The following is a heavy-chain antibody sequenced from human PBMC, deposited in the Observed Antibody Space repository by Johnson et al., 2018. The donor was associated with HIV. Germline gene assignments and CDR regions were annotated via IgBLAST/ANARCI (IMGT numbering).Heavy chain of an antibody. CDR3: AKGVRGSSCYDAFDI. V-gene: IGHV3-30*14. Sequence: QMQLVESGGGVVQPGRSLRLSCAASGFFFSNYAMHWVRQAPGKGLEWVAVISSDGSDKSYTDSVKGRFIFSRDNSKNTLFLQMNSLRAEDTAVYFCAKGVRGSSCYDAFDIWGQGTVVTVSS. J-gene: IGHJ3*02. D-gene: IGHD6-6*01. CDR1: GFFFSNYA. CDR2: ISSDGSDK.